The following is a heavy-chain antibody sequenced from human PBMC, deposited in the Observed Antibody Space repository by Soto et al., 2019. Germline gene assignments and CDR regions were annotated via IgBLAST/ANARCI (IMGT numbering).Heavy chain of an antibody. CDR1: GYTFTSYY. V-gene: IGHV1-46*01. J-gene: IGHJ6*02. CDR2: INPSGGST. CDR3: ERVPTYYYYGMDV. Sequence: QVQLVQSGAEVKKPGASVKVSCKASGYTFTSYYMHWVRQAPGQGLEWMGLINPSGGSTSYAQKFQGRVTRTRATSTSTVYMELSSLSSEDTAVYCCERVPTYYYYGMDVLGHGTTVTVSS.